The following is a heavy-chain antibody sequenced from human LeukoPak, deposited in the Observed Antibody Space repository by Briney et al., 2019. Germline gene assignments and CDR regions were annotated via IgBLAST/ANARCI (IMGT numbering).Heavy chain of an antibody. CDR1: GGTYSYFA. D-gene: IGHD3-3*01. J-gene: IGHJ6*03. V-gene: IGHV1-69*06. Sequence: WASVKVSCKASGGTYSYFAINWVRQAPGQGLEWMGGIIPLFGSSNYTHKFKGRVTFTADKSTNTVYMHLSSLRFEDTAVYYCARNHNYTDHHNHMDVWGRGTAITVSS. CDR3: ARNHNYTDHHNHMDV. CDR2: IIPLFGSS.